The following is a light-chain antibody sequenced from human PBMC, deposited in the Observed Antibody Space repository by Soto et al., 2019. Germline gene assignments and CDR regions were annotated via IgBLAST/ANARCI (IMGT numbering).Light chain of an antibody. Sequence: EIVLTQSPGTLSLSPGEGATLSCRASQSVSSNYLAWYQQEPGQAPRLLIFGASNRASDIPDRFSGSGSGTDFTLTISRLEPEDFAVYYGQQYGSSRPYTFGQGTKLEIK. J-gene: IGKJ2*01. CDR1: QSVSSNY. CDR2: GAS. CDR3: QQYGSSRPYT. V-gene: IGKV3-20*01.